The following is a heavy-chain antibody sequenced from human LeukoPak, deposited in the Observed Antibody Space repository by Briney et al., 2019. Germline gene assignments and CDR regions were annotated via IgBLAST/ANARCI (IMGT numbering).Heavy chain of an antibody. CDR1: GYTFSNFG. V-gene: IGHV1-18*01. J-gene: IGHJ4*02. CDR3: TRDGTSTDDY. D-gene: IGHD2-2*01. Sequence: ASVKVSFKTSGYTFSNFGINWVRQAPGQGLEWMGWISGNNDNPNYGQKFQGRFTVTTDSSTSTAYMELRNLRFDDTAVYYCTRDGTSTDDYWGQGTLVTVSS. CDR2: ISGNNDNP.